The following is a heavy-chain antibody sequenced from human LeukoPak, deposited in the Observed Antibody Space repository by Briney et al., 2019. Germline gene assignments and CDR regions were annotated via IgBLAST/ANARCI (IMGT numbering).Heavy chain of an antibody. V-gene: IGHV4-34*01. CDR2: INHSGST. CDR3: ASPGYCSSTSCFTFDY. J-gene: IGHJ4*02. D-gene: IGHD2-2*03. Sequence: PSETLSLTCTVSGGSISSYYWSWIRQPPGKGLEWIGEINHSGSTNYNPSLKSRVTISVDTSKNQFSLKLSSVTAADTAVYYCASPGYCSSTSCFTFDYWGQGTLVTVSS. CDR1: GGSISSYY.